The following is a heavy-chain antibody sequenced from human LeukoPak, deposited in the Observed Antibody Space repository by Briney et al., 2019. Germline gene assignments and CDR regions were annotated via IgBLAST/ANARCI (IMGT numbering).Heavy chain of an antibody. CDR3: ARRQYSGYDFDF. J-gene: IGHJ4*02. CDR2: IFPSDSDT. D-gene: IGHD5-12*01. Sequence: GESLKISCKTSGYSFNSYWIGWVRQMPGKGLEWMGIIFPSDSDTRYSPSFQGQVTISADRSITTAYLQWSSLRASDTAMYYCARRQYSGYDFDFWGQGTLVTVSS. CDR1: GYSFNSYW. V-gene: IGHV5-51*01.